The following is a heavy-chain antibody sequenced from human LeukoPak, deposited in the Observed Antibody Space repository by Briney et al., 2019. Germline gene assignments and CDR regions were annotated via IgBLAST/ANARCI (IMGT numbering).Heavy chain of an antibody. D-gene: IGHD4-23*01. CDR3: AKDSGEVGATVLRAYGMDV. J-gene: IGHJ6*02. Sequence: GGSLRLSCAASGFTFSSYSMNWVRQAPGKGLEWVSYISSGSTYMYYADSLKGRFTISRDNAKNSLYLQMNSLRAEDTALYYCAKDSGEVGATVLRAYGMDVWGQGTTVTVSS. V-gene: IGHV3-21*04. CDR2: ISSGSTYM. CDR1: GFTFSSYS.